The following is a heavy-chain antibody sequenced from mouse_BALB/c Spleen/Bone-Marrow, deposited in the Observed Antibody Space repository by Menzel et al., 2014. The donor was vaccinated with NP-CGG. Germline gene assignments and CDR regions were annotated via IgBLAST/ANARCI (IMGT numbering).Heavy chain of an antibody. CDR1: GFNIKDTY. CDR3: ASYYYGSSSFAY. D-gene: IGHD1-1*01. CDR2: IDPANGNT. V-gene: IGHV14-3*02. J-gene: IGHJ3*01. Sequence: VQLQQSGAEPVKPGASVKLSCTASGFNIKDTYMHWVKQRPEQGLEWIGRIDPANGNTKYDPKFQGKATITADTSSNTAYLQLSSLTSEDTAVYYCASYYYGSSSFAYWGQGTLATVSA.